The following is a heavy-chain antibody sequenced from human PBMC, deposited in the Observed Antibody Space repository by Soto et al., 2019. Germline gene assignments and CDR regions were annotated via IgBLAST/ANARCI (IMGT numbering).Heavy chain of an antibody. CDR1: GGSFSGYY. J-gene: IGHJ3*02. CDR2: INHSGST. CDR3: ARLLWFGELGVDI. Sequence: PSETLSLTCAVYGGSFSGYYWSWIRQPPGKGLEWIGEINHSGSTNYNPSLKSRVTISVDTSKNQFSLKLSSVTAADTAVYYCARLLWFGELGVDIWGQGTMVTVSS. V-gene: IGHV4-34*01. D-gene: IGHD3-10*01.